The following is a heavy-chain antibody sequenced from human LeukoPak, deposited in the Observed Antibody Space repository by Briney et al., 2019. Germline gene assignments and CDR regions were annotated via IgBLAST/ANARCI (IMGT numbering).Heavy chain of an antibody. J-gene: IGHJ4*02. CDR2: IDTDGSST. CDR3: ARVGGSSDFDY. Sequence: PGGSLRLSCAASGFTFSSYWMHWVRQAPGKGLVWVSRIDTDGSSTSYADSVKGRFTVSRDNAKNTLYLQTNSLRAEDTAVYYCARVGGSSDFDYWGQGTLVTVSS. V-gene: IGHV3-74*01. D-gene: IGHD3-10*01. CDR1: GFTFSSYW.